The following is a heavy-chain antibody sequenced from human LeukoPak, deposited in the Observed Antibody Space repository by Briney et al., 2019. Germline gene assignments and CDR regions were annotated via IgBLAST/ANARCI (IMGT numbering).Heavy chain of an antibody. J-gene: IGHJ4*02. CDR3: ARDRRYNDYDYCFDS. V-gene: IGHV1-46*01. CDR1: GSTFTAYY. Sequence: GASVKVSCKASGSTFTAYYMHWVRQPPGHGLEWMGIINPSAGSTTYAQKFQGRVAMTRDTSTSTVYMELSSLRAEDTAVYYCARDRRYNDYDYCFDSWGQGTLVTVS. D-gene: IGHD5-12*01. CDR2: INPSAGST.